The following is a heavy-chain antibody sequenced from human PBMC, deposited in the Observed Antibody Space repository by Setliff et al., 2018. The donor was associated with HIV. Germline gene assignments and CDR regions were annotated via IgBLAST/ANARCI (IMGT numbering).Heavy chain of an antibody. Sequence: GASVKVSCKTFGYRFTDFYVNWVRQAPGQGLEWMGWINPKSGATKKAQRFRGRVTMTRDTSTNTVYMELSRLRSDDTAVYYCAREAPEDYFDNWGQGTLVTVSS. V-gene: IGHV1-2*02. CDR2: INPKSGAT. J-gene: IGHJ4*02. CDR1: GYRFTDFY. CDR3: AREAPEDYFDN.